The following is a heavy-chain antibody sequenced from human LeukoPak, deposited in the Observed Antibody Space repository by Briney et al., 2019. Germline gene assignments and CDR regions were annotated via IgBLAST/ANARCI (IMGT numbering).Heavy chain of an antibody. V-gene: IGHV3-7*02. D-gene: IGHD2-8*01. CDR1: GFIFCDHW. J-gene: IGHJ2*01. CDR3: ATETCTDKGNFDL. Sequence: GGSLRLSCAASGFIFCDHWMSWVRQAQGKGLEWVANIKHDESEKYYMDSVEGRFTISRDNAKASLYLQMNSLRADDSGLYYCATETCTDKGNFDLWGRGTLVTVSS. CDR2: IKHDESEK.